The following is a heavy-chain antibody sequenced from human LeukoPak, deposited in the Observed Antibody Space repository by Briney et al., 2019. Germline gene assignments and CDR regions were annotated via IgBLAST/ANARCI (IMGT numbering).Heavy chain of an antibody. Sequence: PGGSLRLSCAASGFTVSSNYMSWVRQAPGKGLEWVSVIHSGGSTYYADSVKGRFTISRDNSKNTLYLQMNSLRAEDTAVYYCARPAIRAPGAFDIWGQGTMVTVSS. CDR1: GFTVSSNY. D-gene: IGHD2-21*01. J-gene: IGHJ3*02. CDR3: ARPAIRAPGAFDI. V-gene: IGHV3-66*02. CDR2: IHSGGST.